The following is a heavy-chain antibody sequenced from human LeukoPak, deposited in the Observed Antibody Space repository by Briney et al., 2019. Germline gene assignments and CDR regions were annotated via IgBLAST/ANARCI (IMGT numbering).Heavy chain of an antibody. Sequence: GGSLRLSCAASGFTFSSYWMHWVRQAPGKGLVWVSHINNDGSSTSYADSVKGRFTISRDNAKNTLYLQMNSLRAEDTAVYYCAKPAGWYYDSSGYFNYWGQGILVTVSS. CDR2: INNDGSST. D-gene: IGHD3-22*01. CDR3: AKPAGWYYDSSGYFNY. J-gene: IGHJ4*02. CDR1: GFTFSSYW. V-gene: IGHV3-74*01.